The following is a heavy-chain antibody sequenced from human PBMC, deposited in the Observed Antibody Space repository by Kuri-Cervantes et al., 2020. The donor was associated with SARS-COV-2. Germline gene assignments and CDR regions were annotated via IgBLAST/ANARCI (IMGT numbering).Heavy chain of an antibody. CDR3: ARLQSIAASFDY. CDR2: INHSGST. J-gene: IGHJ4*02. V-gene: IGHV4-34*01. D-gene: IGHD6-6*01. CDR1: GGALRGYY. Sequence: SETLSLTCAVYGGALRGYYWSWIRQPPGKGLEWIGEINHSGSTNYHPSLKSRVTISVDTSKNQFSLKLRSVTAADTAVYYCARLQSIAASFDYCGQAILTVSS.